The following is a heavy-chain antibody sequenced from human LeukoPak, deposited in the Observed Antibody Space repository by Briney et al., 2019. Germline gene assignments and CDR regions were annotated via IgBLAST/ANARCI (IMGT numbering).Heavy chain of an antibody. CDR3: ARADGSSGYSLITYFAY. V-gene: IGHV3-30-3*01. D-gene: IGHD3-22*01. CDR1: GSTFSSYA. Sequence: GGSLRLSCAASGSTFSSYAMHWVRQAPGKGLEWVAVISYDGSNKYYADSVKGRFTISRDNSKNTLYLQMNSLRAEDTAVYYCARADGSSGYSLITYFAYWGQGTLVTVSP. CDR2: ISYDGSNK. J-gene: IGHJ4*02.